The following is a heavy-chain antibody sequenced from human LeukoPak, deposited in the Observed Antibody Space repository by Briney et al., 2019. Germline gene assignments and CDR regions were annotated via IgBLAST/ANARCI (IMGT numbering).Heavy chain of an antibody. V-gene: IGHV1-2*02. CDR1: GYTFTGYY. Sequence: ASVKVSCKASGYTFTGYYVHWVRQAPGQGLEWMGWINPNSGGTNYAQKFQGRVTMTRDTSISTAYMELSRLRSDDTAVYYCARPYYYGSGDRIDYWGQGTLVTVSS. D-gene: IGHD3-10*01. J-gene: IGHJ4*02. CDR3: ARPYYYGSGDRIDY. CDR2: INPNSGGT.